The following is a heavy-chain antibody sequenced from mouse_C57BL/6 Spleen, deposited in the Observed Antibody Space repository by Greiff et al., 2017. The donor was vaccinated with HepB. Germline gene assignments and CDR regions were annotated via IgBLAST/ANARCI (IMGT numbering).Heavy chain of an antibody. V-gene: IGHV1-39*01. CDR1: GYSFTDYN. CDR3: ARGIYYDYDEGYWYFDV. D-gene: IGHD2-4*01. CDR2: INPNYGTT. J-gene: IGHJ1*03. Sequence: VQLQQSGPELVKPGASVKISCKASGYSFTDYNMNWVKQSNGKSLEWIGVINPNYGTTSYNQKFKGKATLTVDQSSSTAYMQLNSLTSEDSAVYYCARGIYYDYDEGYWYFDVWGTGTTVTVSS.